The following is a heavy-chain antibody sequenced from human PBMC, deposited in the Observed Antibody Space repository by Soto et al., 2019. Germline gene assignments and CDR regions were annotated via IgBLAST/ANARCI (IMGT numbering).Heavy chain of an antibody. Sequence: GGSLRLSCAASGFTFSDYYMSWIRQAPGKGLEWVSYISSSSSYTNYADSVKGRFTISRDNANNSLYLQMNSLRAEDTAVYYCATGQYYYDSSGYYYSWGQGTLVTVS. CDR1: GFTFSDYY. V-gene: IGHV3-11*03. D-gene: IGHD3-22*01. CDR3: ATGQYYYDSSGYYYS. J-gene: IGHJ4*02. CDR2: ISSSSSYT.